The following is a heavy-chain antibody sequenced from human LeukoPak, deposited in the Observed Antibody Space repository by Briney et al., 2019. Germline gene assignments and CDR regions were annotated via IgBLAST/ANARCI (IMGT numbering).Heavy chain of an antibody. D-gene: IGHD4-11*01. J-gene: IGHJ3*02. CDR1: GVSISQNY. Sequence: SETLSLTCTVSGVSISQNYWTWIRQSPGKGLEWIGFVSYLGGTRYTPSLKSRLSLSLDTSKNQFSLDLTPVTASDTAVYYCATSIGSKNAFHIWGRGTAVTVSS. CDR3: ATSIGSKNAFHI. V-gene: IGHV4-59*08. CDR2: VSYLGGT.